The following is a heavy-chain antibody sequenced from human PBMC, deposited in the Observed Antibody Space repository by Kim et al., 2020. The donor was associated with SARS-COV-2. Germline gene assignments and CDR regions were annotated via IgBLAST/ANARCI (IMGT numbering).Heavy chain of an antibody. J-gene: IGHJ6*02. CDR1: GFTFSSNA. V-gene: IGHV3-30-3*01. Sequence: GGSLRLSCAASGFTFSSNAMHWVRQAPGKGLEWVALISYDGSNKYHADSVKGRFTISRDNSKNTLYLQVNSLRAEDTAVYYCARTISSNYYYGMDVWGQGTTVTVSS. CDR3: ARTISSNYYYGMDV. D-gene: IGHD3-9*01. CDR2: ISYDGSNK.